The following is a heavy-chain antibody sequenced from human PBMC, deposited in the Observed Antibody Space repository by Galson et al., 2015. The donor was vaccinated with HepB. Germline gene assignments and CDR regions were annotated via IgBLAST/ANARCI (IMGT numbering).Heavy chain of an antibody. Sequence: SLRLSCAASGFTFSSYAIGWVRQAPGKGLEWVSTVTSSGSSTYYADSVKGRFTISRDNSKNTLYLQMNSLRAEDTALYYCAKSYPVTTFSAFDYWGQGTLVTVSS. CDR3: AKSYPVTTFSAFDY. J-gene: IGHJ4*02. CDR1: GFTFSSYA. D-gene: IGHD4-17*01. V-gene: IGHV3-23*01. CDR2: VTSSGSST.